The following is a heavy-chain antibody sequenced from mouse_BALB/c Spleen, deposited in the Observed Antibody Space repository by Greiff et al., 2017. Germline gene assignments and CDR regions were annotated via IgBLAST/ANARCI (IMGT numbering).Heavy chain of an antibody. Sequence: EVHLVESGGGLVQPGGSLKLSCAASGFTFSSYTMSWVRQTPEKRLEWVAYISNGGGSTYYPDTVKGRFTISRDNAKNTLYLQMSSLKSEDTAMYYCARHWCMITTWFAYWGQGTLVTVSA. V-gene: IGHV5-12-2*01. CDR1: GFTFSSYT. CDR2: ISNGGGST. J-gene: IGHJ3*01. D-gene: IGHD2-4*01. CDR3: ARHWCMITTWFAY.